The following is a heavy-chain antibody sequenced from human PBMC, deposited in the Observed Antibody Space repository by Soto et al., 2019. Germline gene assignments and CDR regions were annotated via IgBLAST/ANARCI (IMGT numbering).Heavy chain of an antibody. J-gene: IGHJ4*02. CDR1: GDYVSSNSAT. CDR3: PREPKSELQGIDF. V-gene: IGHV6-1*01. CDR2: TYYRSKWYS. Sequence: SQTLSLTCDISGDYVSSNSATWNWIRQSPSRGLEWLGRTYYRSKWYSDYAVSVKSRITVNPDTSKNQFSLHLRSVTPEDTAVYLCPREPKSELQGIDFWGQGTPVTVSS. D-gene: IGHD3-10*01.